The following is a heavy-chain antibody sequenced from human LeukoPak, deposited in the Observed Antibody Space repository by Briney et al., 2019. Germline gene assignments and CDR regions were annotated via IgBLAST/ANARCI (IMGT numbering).Heavy chain of an antibody. V-gene: IGHV3-74*01. Sequence: PGGSLRLSCAASGFTFSSYWMHWVRQAPGKGLVWVSRINSDGSSTTYADSVKGRFTISRDNAKNTLYLQMNSLTAEDTAVYYCARITSWDWYFDLWGRGTLVTVSS. CDR2: INSDGSST. CDR3: ARITSWDWYFDL. D-gene: IGHD2-2*01. J-gene: IGHJ2*01. CDR1: GFTFSSYW.